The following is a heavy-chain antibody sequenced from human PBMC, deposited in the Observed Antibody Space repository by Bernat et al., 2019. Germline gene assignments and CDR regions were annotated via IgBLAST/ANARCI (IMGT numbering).Heavy chain of an antibody. Sequence: EVQLVESGGGLVQPGGSLRLSCAASGFTFSTYAMSWVRQAPGKGLEWVSAISGSGGSTYYADSVKGRFTISRDNSKNMLHLQMNSLRAEDTAVYYCVKEMISWGTFDYWGQGTLVTVSS. V-gene: IGHV3-23*04. CDR3: VKEMISWGTFDY. D-gene: IGHD3-16*01. CDR1: GFTFSTYA. J-gene: IGHJ4*02. CDR2: ISGSGGST.